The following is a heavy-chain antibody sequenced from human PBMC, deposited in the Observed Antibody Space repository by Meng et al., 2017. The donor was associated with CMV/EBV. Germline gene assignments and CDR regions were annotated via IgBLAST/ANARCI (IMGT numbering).Heavy chain of an antibody. J-gene: IGHJ4*02. CDR1: GFTFSSYW. CDR2: IKQDGSEK. V-gene: IGHV3-7*01. Sequence: GESLKISCAASGFTFSSYWMSWVRQAPGKGLEWVANIKQDGSEKYYVDSVKGRFTISRDNAKNSLYLQMSSLRAEDTAVYYCARDMVVPATASYYFDYWGQGTLVTVSS. CDR3: ARDMVVPATASYYFDY. D-gene: IGHD2-2*01.